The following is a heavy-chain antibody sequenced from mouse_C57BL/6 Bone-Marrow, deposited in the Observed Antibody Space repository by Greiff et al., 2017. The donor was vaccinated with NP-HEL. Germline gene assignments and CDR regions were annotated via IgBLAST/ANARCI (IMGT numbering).Heavy chain of an antibody. CDR2: INPNNGGT. CDR3: ARDYYDYDNFAY. J-gene: IGHJ3*01. V-gene: IGHV1-22*01. Sequence: VQLQQSGPELVKPGASVKMSCKASGYTFTDYNMHWVKQSHGKSLEWIGYINPNNGGTSYNQKFKGKATLTVNKSSSTAYMELRSLTSEDSAVYYCARDYYDYDNFAYWGQGTLVTVSA. D-gene: IGHD2-4*01. CDR1: GYTFTDYN.